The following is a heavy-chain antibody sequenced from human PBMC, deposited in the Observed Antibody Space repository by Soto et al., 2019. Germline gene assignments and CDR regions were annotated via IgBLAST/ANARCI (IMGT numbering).Heavy chain of an antibody. Sequence: GGSLRLSCAASGFTFNNYAMTWVRRAPGVGLEWVSTISGSGATTYYTDSVKGRFTISRDNSKHTLSLQMNSLRADDTAMYYCAKGDCSGGSCYRGFDSWGQGALVTVSS. J-gene: IGHJ4*02. CDR2: ISGSGATT. D-gene: IGHD2-15*01. CDR3: AKGDCSGGSCYRGFDS. CDR1: GFTFNNYA. V-gene: IGHV3-23*01.